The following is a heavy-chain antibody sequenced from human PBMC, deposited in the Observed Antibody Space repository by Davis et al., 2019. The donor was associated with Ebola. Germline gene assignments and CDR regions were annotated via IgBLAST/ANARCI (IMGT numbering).Heavy chain of an antibody. V-gene: IGHV4-34*01. J-gene: IGHJ4*02. Sequence: MPSETLSLTCAVYGGSLSGYYWSWTRQPPGKGLEWIGEINHSETTHYNPSPKSRVTISVDTSKNQFSLTLSSVTAADTAVYYCARGLEPYSSSPLGYWGQGTLVTVSS. CDR3: ARGLEPYSSSPLGY. CDR1: GGSLSGYY. D-gene: IGHD6-6*01. CDR2: INHSETT.